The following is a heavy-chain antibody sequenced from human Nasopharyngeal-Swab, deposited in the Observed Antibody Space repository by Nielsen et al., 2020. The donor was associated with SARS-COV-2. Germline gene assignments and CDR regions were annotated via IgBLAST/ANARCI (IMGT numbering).Heavy chain of an antibody. D-gene: IGHD5-18*01. CDR3: ARGVDTAMVISDYYYYYMDV. CDR2: IIPIFGTA. Sequence: SVKVSCKASGGTFSSYAISWVRQAPGQGLEWMGGIIPIFGTANYAQKFQGRVTITADKSTSTAYMELSSLRSEDTAMYYCARGVDTAMVISDYYYYYMDVWGKGTTVTVSS. J-gene: IGHJ6*03. V-gene: IGHV1-69*06. CDR1: GGTFSSYA.